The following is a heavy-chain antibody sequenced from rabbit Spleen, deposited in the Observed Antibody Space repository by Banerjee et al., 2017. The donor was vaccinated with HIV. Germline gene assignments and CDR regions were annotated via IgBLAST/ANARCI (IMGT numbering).Heavy chain of an antibody. J-gene: IGHJ4*01. CDR1: GFSFSSGYD. CDR2: IYAGGSGST. CDR3: AREVLYAAYAGFGDATMYYFDL. V-gene: IGHV1S45*01. D-gene: IGHD6-1*01. Sequence: QEQLKESGGGLVQPGGSLKLSCKASGFSFSSGYDMCWVRQAPGKGLEWIACIYAGGSGSTYYANWSKGRFTISRTSSTTVTLQMTSLTAADTATYFCAREVLYAAYAGFGDATMYYFDLWGPGTLVTVS.